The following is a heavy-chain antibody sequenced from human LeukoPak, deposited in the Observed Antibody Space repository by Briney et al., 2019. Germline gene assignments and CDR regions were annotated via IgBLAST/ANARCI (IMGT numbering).Heavy chain of an antibody. Sequence: SGTLSLTCAVSGGSISSSNWWSWVRQPPGKGLEWIGEIYHSGSTNYNPSLKSRVTISVDTSKNQFSLSLSSVTAADTAVYYCARITFVVEGYGMDVWGQGTTVTVSS. CDR3: ARITFVVEGYGMDV. V-gene: IGHV4-4*02. CDR1: GGSISSSNW. D-gene: IGHD2-21*01. CDR2: IYHSGST. J-gene: IGHJ6*02.